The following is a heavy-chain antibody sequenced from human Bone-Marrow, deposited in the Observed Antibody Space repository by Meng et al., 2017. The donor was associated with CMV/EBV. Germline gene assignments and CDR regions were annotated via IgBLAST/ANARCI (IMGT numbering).Heavy chain of an antibody. CDR2: ISGSSRYI. Sequence: GESLKISCAASGFTFSSYWMSWVRQAPGKGLEWVSSISGSSRYIYYADSVKGRFTISRDNAKNSLYLQMNSLSAEDTAVYYCARDRKTTDYFDYWGRGTLVTVSS. J-gene: IGHJ4*02. V-gene: IGHV3-21*01. CDR1: GFTFSSYW. D-gene: IGHD1-14*01. CDR3: ARDRKTTDYFDY.